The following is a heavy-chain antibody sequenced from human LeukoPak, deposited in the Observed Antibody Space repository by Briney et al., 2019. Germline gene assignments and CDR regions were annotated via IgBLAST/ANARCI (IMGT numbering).Heavy chain of an antibody. D-gene: IGHD4-11*01. CDR1: GFTSGSYT. CDR3: ARGDYSNAYRRYYYMDV. Sequence: GGSLRLSWAASGFTSGSYTMHWVRQGPGNGLEYVSGISSSGGSTYYANSVKGRFTISRDNSKNTLYLQMGSLRAEDMAVYYCARGDYSNAYRRYYYMDVWGKGTTVTVSS. J-gene: IGHJ6*03. CDR2: ISSSGGST. V-gene: IGHV3-64*01.